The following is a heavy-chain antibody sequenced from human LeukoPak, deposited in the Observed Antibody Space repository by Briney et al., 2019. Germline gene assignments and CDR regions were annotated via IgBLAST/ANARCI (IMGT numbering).Heavy chain of an antibody. CDR3: ARDLLWAFDI. D-gene: IGHD3-16*01. V-gene: IGHV3-48*04. CDR1: GFTFSSYG. Sequence: GGSLGLSCAASGFTFSSYGMHWVRQAPGKGLEWVSYISSSSSTIYYADSVKGRFTISRDNAKNSLYLQMNSLRAEDTAVYYCARDLLWAFDIWGQGTMVTVSS. J-gene: IGHJ3*02. CDR2: ISSSSSTI.